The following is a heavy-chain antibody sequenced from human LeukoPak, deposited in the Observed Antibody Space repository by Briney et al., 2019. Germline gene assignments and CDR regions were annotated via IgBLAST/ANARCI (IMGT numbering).Heavy chain of an antibody. CDR2: INPNSGGT. J-gene: IGHJ4*02. V-gene: IGHV1-2*02. Sequence: GTSVKVSCKASGYTFTGYYMHWVRQAPGQGLEWMGWINPNSGGTNYAQKSQGRVTMTRDTSISTAYMELSRLRSDDTAVYYCARGGGWAYCSSTSCLFLHYWGQGTLVTVSS. D-gene: IGHD2-2*01. CDR3: ARGGGWAYCSSTSCLFLHY. CDR1: GYTFTGYY.